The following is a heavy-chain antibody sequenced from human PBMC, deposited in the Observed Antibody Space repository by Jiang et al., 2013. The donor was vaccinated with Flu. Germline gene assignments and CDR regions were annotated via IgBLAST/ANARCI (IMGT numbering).Heavy chain of an antibody. V-gene: IGHV2-70*11. J-gene: IGHJ2*01. CDR1: GFSLSTSGMC. Sequence: KPTQTLTLTCTFSGFSLSTSGMCVSWIRQPPGKALEWLARIDWDDDKYYSTSLKTRLTISKDTSKNQVVLTMTNMDPVDTATYYCARMVRWLYCSGGSCYSDWYFDLWGRGTLVTVSS. CDR3: ARMVRWLYCSGGSCYSDWYFDL. D-gene: IGHD2-15*01. CDR2: IDWDDDK.